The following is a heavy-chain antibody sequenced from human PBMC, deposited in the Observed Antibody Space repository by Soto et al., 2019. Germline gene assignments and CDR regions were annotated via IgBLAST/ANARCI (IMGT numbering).Heavy chain of an antibody. CDR2: IIPIFGTA. D-gene: IGHD2-2*01. CDR3: ARPSTYCSSTGCPRNGFDY. CDR1: GGTFSSYA. Sequence: QVQLVQSGAEVKKPGSSVKVSCKTSGGTFSSYAISWVRQAPGQRLEWMGGIIPIFGTAYYAQKCQGRVTITADESTSTAYMGLSSLISEDTAVYYCARPSTYCSSTGCPRNGFDYWGQGTLVTVSS. V-gene: IGHV1-69*01. J-gene: IGHJ4*02.